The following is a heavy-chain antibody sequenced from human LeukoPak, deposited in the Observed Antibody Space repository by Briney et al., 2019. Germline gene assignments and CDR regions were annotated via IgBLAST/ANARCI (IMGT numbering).Heavy chain of an antibody. Sequence: GGSLRLSCTASGFTFSSYWMSWVRQAPGKGLEWVANIKQDGSEKYYVDSVKGRFTISRDNAKNSLYLQMNSLRAEDTAVYYCARASYYDILTGYYWDAFDIWGQGTMVTVSS. V-gene: IGHV3-7*01. D-gene: IGHD3-9*01. CDR1: GFTFSSYW. J-gene: IGHJ3*02. CDR2: IKQDGSEK. CDR3: ARASYYDILTGYYWDAFDI.